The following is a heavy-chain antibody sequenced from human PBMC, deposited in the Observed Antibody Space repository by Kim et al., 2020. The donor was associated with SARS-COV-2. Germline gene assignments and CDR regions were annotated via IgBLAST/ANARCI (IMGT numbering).Heavy chain of an antibody. CDR2: FDPEDGDR. CDR3: ATPDFSPAEPYDADAFDI. J-gene: IGHJ3*02. CDR1: GYTLTELS. Sequence: ASVKVSCKVSGYTLTELSIHWVRQAPGNGLEWMGGFDPEDGDRIYAHMFQGRVTMTEDTFTDTAYMELSSLKSEDTSVYYCATPDFSPAEPYDADAFDIWGQGTMVTVSS. V-gene: IGHV1-24*01. D-gene: IGHD3-3*01.